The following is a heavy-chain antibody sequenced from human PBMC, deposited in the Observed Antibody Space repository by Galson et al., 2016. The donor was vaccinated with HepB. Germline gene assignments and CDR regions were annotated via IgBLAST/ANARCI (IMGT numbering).Heavy chain of an antibody. CDR3: ARGDSSGWYTDMEYFQY. J-gene: IGHJ1*01. CDR1: GGSISTTNYF. CDR2: IYFVGAT. Sequence: ETLSLTCTVSGGSISTTNYFWGWIRQTPGKGLEWIGSIYFVGATYYNPSLESRVTVSVDTSKNLFSLKLSSVTAADTAVYFCARGDSSGWYTDMEYFQYWGQGTLVTVSS. D-gene: IGHD6-19*01. V-gene: IGHV4-39*07.